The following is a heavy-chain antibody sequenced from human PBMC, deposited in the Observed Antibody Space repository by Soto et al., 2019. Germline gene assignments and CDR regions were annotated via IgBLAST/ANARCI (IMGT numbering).Heavy chain of an antibody. Sequence: SETLSLTCAVYGGSFSGYYWSWIRRPPGKGLEWIGEINHSGSTNYNPSLKSRVTISVDTSKNQFSLKLSSVTAADTAVYYCARGCSGGSCYDGDYWGQGTLVTVS. D-gene: IGHD2-15*01. CDR3: ARGCSGGSCYDGDY. J-gene: IGHJ4*02. CDR2: INHSGST. V-gene: IGHV4-34*01. CDR1: GGSFSGYY.